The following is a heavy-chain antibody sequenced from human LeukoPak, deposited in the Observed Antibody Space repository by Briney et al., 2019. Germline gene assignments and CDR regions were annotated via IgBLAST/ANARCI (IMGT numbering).Heavy chain of an antibody. J-gene: IGHJ3*02. V-gene: IGHV1-69*13. CDR3: ATHCSSTSCYSDDAFDI. CDR1: GGTFSSYA. CDR2: IIPIFGTA. Sequence: ASVKVSCKASGGTFSSYAISWVRQAPGQGPEWMGGIIPIFGTANYAQKFQGRVTITADESTSTAYMELSSLRSEDTAVYYCATHCSSTSCYSDDAFDIWGQGTMVTVSS. D-gene: IGHD2-2*01.